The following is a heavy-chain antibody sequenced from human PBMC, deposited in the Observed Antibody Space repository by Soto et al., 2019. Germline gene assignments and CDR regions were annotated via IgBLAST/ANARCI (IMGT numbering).Heavy chain of an antibody. CDR1: GFNLHSYW. CDR3: AIARVADSSLDH. Sequence: GGYPGLSCAAPGFNLHSYWMHCVRQAPGKGLVWVSRMNEDGGTTDYADSVKGRFTISRDNAKNTLYLQMNSLRVEDTAVYYCAIARVADSSLDHWGQGTLVTVSS. J-gene: IGHJ4*02. V-gene: IGHV3-74*01. CDR2: MNEDGGTT. D-gene: IGHD2-21*01.